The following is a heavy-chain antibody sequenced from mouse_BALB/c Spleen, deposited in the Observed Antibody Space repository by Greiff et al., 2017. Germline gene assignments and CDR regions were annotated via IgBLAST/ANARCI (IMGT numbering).Heavy chain of an antibody. CDR1: GFTFSSFG. J-gene: IGHJ1*01. V-gene: IGHV5-17*02. D-gene: IGHD3-3*01. CDR2: ISSGSSTI. CDR3: ARGAGRYFDV. Sequence: DVKLVESGGGLVQPGGSRKLSCAASGFTFSSFGMHWVRQAPEKGLEWVAYISSGSSTIYYADTVKGRFTISRDNPKNTLFLQMTSLRSEDTAMYYCARGAGRYFDVWGAGTTVTVSS.